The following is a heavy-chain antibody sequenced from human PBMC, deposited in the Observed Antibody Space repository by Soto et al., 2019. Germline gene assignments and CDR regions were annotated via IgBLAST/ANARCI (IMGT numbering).Heavy chain of an antibody. CDR3: ARYYEHWFDP. V-gene: IGHV4-31*03. Sequence: QVQLQESGPGLVKPSQTLSLTCTVSGGSISSGGYYWSWIRQHPGKGLEWIGYIYYSGSTYYNPSLNSRVTISVDTSKNHFSLKLSSVTAADTAVNYCARYYEHWFDPWGQGTLVTVSS. D-gene: IGHD3-16*01. J-gene: IGHJ5*02. CDR2: IYYSGST. CDR1: GGSISSGGYY.